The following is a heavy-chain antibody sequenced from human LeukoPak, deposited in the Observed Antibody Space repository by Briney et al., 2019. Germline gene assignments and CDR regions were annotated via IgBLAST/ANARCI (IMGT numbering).Heavy chain of an antibody. CDR3: VREGLERRTNFDH. V-gene: IGHV3-64D*06. CDR2: ISMNVQTT. J-gene: IGHJ4*02. Sequence: GSLRLSCSASGFTFTSHVMHWVRQAPGKGLQYVSGISMNVQTTYYAGSVKGRFTISRDSSKNTVYLQMNSLTAEDTAVYYCVREGLERRTNFDHWGQGTLVSVSS. CDR1: GFTFTSHV. D-gene: IGHD1-1*01.